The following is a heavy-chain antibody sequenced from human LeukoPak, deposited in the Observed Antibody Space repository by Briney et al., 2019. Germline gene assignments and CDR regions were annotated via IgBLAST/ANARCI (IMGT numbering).Heavy chain of an antibody. CDR2: ISGSGGST. CDR1: GITFSSYG. V-gene: IGHV3-23*01. CDR3: AKDGSGSYWPLGNDAFDI. Sequence: GGSLRLSCAASGITFSSYGMSWVRQAPGKGLEWVSAISGSGGSTYYADSVKGRFTISRDNSKNTLYLQMNSLRAEDTAVYYCAKDGSGSYWPLGNDAFDIWGQGTMVTVSS. D-gene: IGHD1-26*01. J-gene: IGHJ3*02.